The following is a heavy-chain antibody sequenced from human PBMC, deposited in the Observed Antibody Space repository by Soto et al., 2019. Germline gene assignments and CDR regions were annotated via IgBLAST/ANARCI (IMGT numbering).Heavy chain of an antibody. CDR3: ARADFWSGYYPPYFDY. V-gene: IGHV1-3*01. CDR2: INAGNGNT. D-gene: IGHD3-3*01. CDR1: GYTFTSYY. J-gene: IGHJ4*02. Sequence: GASVQVSCKASGYTFTSYYMHWVRQAPGQRLEWMGWINAGNGNTKYSQKFQGRVTITRDTSASTAYMELSSLRSEDTAVYYCARADFWSGYYPPYFDYWGQGTLVTVSS.